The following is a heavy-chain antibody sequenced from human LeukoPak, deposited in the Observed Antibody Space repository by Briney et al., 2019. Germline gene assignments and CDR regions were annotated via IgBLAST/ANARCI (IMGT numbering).Heavy chain of an antibody. V-gene: IGHV1-24*01. CDR2: FDPENGET. J-gene: IGHJ4*02. Sequence: ASVKVSCKVSRYTLTELSMHWVRQAPGKGLEWMGSFDPENGETLYAQEFQGRVTLTEDTSADTAYMELISLRSEDTAVYYCTRSAGVLPYYFDYWGQGTLVTVSS. CDR1: RYTLTELS. CDR3: TRSAGVLPYYFDY. D-gene: IGHD3-10*01.